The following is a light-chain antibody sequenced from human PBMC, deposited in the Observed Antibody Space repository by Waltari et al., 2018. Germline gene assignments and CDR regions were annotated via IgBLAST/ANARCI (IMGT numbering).Light chain of an antibody. Sequence: EIVLTQSPGTLSLSPGERATLSCRASQSVSSSYLAWYQQKPGQAPRLLIYGASSRATGIPDRFSGSGSGTDFTLTISSLQPDDFATYYCQQCDSYPLTFGGGTKVEIK. CDR2: GAS. CDR3: QQCDSYPLT. CDR1: QSVSSSY. V-gene: IGKV3-20*01. J-gene: IGKJ4*01.